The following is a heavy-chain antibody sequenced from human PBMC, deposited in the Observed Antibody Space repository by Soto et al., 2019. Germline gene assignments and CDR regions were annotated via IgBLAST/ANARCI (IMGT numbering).Heavy chain of an antibody. D-gene: IGHD3-3*01. Sequence: GASVKVSCKASGYTFTSYGISWVRQAPGQGLEWMGWISAYNGNTNYAQKLQGRVTMTTDTSTSTAYMELRSLRSDDTAVYYCATQLRFLEWSHWSAPYYYNCMDVWGQWTTVTVSS. CDR2: ISAYNGNT. CDR1: GYTFTSYG. CDR3: ATQLRFLEWSHWSAPYYYNCMDV. J-gene: IGHJ6*02. V-gene: IGHV1-18*04.